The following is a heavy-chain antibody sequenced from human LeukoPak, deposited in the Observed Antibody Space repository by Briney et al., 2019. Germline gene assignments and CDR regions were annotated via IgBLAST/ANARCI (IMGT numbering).Heavy chain of an antibody. CDR1: GGTFISYA. CDR2: IIPIFSTR. D-gene: IGHD3-3*01. CDR3: AREGEHDFWSGYYTYYFDY. Sequence: GASVNVSFKSSGGTFISYAISWVRQAPGQGLEWMGGIIPIFSTRNYTQKFQGRVTKTADESTSTAYMELSSLKSEDTAVYYCAREGEHDFWSGYYTYYFDYWGQGTLVTVSS. J-gene: IGHJ4*02. V-gene: IGHV1-69*13.